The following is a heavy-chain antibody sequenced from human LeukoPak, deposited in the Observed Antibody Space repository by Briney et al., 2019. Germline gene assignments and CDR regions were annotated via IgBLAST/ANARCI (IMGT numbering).Heavy chain of an antibody. J-gene: IGHJ4*02. CDR3: ARAVVTTVTTLAS. CDR2: IIPIFGTA. CDR1: GSTFSSYA. D-gene: IGHD4-17*01. Sequence: GASVKVSCKASGSTFSSYAISWVRQAPGQGLEWMGGIIPIFGTANYAQKFQGRVTITTDESTSTAYMELSSLRSEDTAVYYCARAVVTTVTTLASWGQGTLVTVSS. V-gene: IGHV1-69*05.